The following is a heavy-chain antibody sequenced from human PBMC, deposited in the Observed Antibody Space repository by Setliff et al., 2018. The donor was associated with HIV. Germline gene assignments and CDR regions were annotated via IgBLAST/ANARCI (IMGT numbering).Heavy chain of an antibody. CDR2: IYPGDSDT. J-gene: IGHJ3*02. V-gene: IGHV5-51*01. D-gene: IGHD1-26*01. CDR3: ARFWNSGSYRDAFDI. CDR1: GYRFTSYW. Sequence: PGESLKISCKGSGYRFTSYWIDWVRQTPGKGLEWMGIIYPGDSDTRYSPSFQGQVIISADKSISTAYLQWSSLKASDSAMYYCARFWNSGSYRDAFDIWGQGTMVTVSS.